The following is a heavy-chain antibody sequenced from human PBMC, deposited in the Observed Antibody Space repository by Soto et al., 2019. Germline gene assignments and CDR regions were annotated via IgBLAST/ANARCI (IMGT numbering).Heavy chain of an antibody. CDR3: ARDHRIVSAWGAVGLLHY. V-gene: IGHV1-3*01. J-gene: IGHJ4*02. CDR1: GYTFTSYA. D-gene: IGHD1-26*01. CDR2: INAGNGNT. Sequence: VASVKVSCKASGYTFTSYAMHWVRQAPGQRLEWMGWINAGNGNTKYSQKFQGRVTITRDTSASAAYMDLSSLRSEDTALYYCARDHRIVSAWGAVGLLHYSVPRPLVS.